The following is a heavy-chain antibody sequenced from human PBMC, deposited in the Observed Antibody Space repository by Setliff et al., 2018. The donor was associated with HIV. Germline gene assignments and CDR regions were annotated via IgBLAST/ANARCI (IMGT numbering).Heavy chain of an antibody. Sequence: PGGSLRLSCAASGFNFNSYTMNWVRQAPGRGLEWVSSISSSSSYIYYADSVKGRFTISRDNAKNSLYLQMNSLRAEDTALYYCARVIAAAGTGGLDIWGQGTMVTVSS. CDR2: ISSSSSYI. CDR3: ARVIAAAGTGGLDI. J-gene: IGHJ3*02. V-gene: IGHV3-21*04. D-gene: IGHD6-13*01. CDR1: GFNFNSYT.